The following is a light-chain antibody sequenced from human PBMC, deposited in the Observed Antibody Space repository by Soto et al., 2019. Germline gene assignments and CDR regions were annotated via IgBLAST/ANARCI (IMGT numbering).Light chain of an antibody. CDR3: QQSHNWYT. J-gene: IGKJ2*01. Sequence: EIVLTQSPATLSLSPGERATLSCRASQSVKTFLLWYQHRPGQAPRVLIYDASHRATGIPARFRGSGSGTEFTLTINSLQSEDFAVYYCQQSHNWYTFGQGTEVEIK. CDR1: QSVKTF. CDR2: DAS. V-gene: IGKV3-11*01.